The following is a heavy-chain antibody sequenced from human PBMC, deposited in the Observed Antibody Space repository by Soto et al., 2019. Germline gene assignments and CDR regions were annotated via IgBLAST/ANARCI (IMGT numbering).Heavy chain of an antibody. CDR2: IYYSGST. Sequence: PSETLSLTCTVSGGSISGYYWSWIGQPPGKGLEWIGYIYYSGSTNYNPSLKSRVTISVDTSKNQFSLKLSSVTAADTAVYYCARLSYGGIKYYYYYYGMDVWGQGTTVTVSS. CDR1: GGSISGYY. J-gene: IGHJ6*02. D-gene: IGHD4-17*01. V-gene: IGHV4-59*01. CDR3: ARLSYGGIKYYYYYYGMDV.